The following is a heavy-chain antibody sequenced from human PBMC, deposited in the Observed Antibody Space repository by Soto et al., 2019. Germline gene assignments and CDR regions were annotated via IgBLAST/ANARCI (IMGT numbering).Heavy chain of an antibody. CDR3: ATPKGTYYYDSSAVGD. J-gene: IGHJ4*02. D-gene: IGHD3-22*01. V-gene: IGHV3-30*03. Sequence: QTXGSLRLSCAASGFTFSSYGMHWVRQAPGKGLEWVAVISYDGSNKYYADSVKGRFTISRDNSKNTLYLQMNSLRAEDTAVYYCATPKGTYYYDSSAVGDWGQGSLVTVSS. CDR2: ISYDGSNK. CDR1: GFTFSSYG.